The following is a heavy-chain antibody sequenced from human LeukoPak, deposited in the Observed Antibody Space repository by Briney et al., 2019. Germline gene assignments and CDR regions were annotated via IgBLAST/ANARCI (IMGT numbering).Heavy chain of an antibody. J-gene: IGHJ4*02. CDR3: ARGLSGSYYAY. D-gene: IGHD1-26*01. V-gene: IGHV4-4*02. Sequence: SETLSLTCAVSGGXISSSNCWSWVRQPPGKGLEWIGETYDSGSTNYNPSLKSRVTISVDKSKNQFSLKLSSVTAADTAVYYCARGLSGSYYAYWGQGTLVTVSS. CDR2: TYDSGST. CDR1: GGXISSSNC.